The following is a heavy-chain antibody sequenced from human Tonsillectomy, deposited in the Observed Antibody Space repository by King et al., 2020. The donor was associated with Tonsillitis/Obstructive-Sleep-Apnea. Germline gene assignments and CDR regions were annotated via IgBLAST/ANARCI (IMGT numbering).Heavy chain of an antibody. V-gene: IGHV3-64D*06. CDR2: VSSTGDVT. CDR1: GFVFSSYA. CDR3: VKRFTNHIWGPPGAFDI. D-gene: IGHD3-16*01. J-gene: IGHJ3*02. Sequence: VQLVESGGGLVQPGGSLRLSCSASGFVFSSYAIHWVRQAPGKGPEYVSGVSSTGDVTYYADSVKGRFTISRDNSRNTLFLQMGSLRLEDTAVYYGVKRFTNHIWGPPGAFDIWGQGTMVTVSS.